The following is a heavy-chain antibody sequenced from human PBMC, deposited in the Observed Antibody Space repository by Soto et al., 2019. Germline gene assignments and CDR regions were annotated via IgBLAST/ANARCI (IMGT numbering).Heavy chain of an antibody. J-gene: IGHJ4*02. CDR1: GGSFSGYY. V-gene: IGHV4-34*02. Sequence: QVHLQQWGAGLLKPSETLSLTCAVYGGSFSGYYWSWIRQPPGKRLEWLGEITHSGSTHYNPSLKLRDTIAIDTSKNQFSLRLPSVTAAYTAVYYLARVRGYDYLWGRYRPFEYGGQGTLVTLAS. CDR2: ITHSGST. D-gene: IGHD3-16*02. CDR3: ARVRGYDYLWGRYRPFEY.